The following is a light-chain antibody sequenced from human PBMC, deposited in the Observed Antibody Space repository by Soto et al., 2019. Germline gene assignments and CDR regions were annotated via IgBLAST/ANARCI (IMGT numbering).Light chain of an antibody. V-gene: IGLV2-23*02. CDR3: CSYAAGGSFVV. Sequence: QSVLTQPASVSGSPGQSITISCTGASNDIASYNLVSWYQHHPGKAPRLMIYEDNKRPSGVSNRFSGSKSGKMASLTISGLQAEDEAEYYCCSYAAGGSFVVFGGGTQLTVL. CDR2: EDN. CDR1: SNDIASYNL. J-gene: IGLJ2*01.